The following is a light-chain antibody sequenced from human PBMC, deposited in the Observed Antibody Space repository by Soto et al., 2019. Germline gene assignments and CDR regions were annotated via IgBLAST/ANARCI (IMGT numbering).Light chain of an antibody. V-gene: IGKV3-20*01. CDR2: GAS. CDR3: QQYGSSPPIT. CDR1: QSVSNNY. J-gene: IGKJ5*01. Sequence: EIVLTQSPGTLSLSPGERATLSCRASQSVSNNYLAWYQQKPGQAPRLLIYGASSRANGIPDRFTGSGSGTDFTLTIARLEPADYAVYYCQQYGSSPPITFGQGTRLDIK.